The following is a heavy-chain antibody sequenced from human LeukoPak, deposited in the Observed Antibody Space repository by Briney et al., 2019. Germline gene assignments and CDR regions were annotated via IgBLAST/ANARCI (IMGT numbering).Heavy chain of an antibody. CDR1: GFTFDDYA. V-gene: IGHV3-43*02. D-gene: IGHD2-15*01. CDR3: AKDGCSGGSCDHWFDP. J-gene: IGHJ5*02. Sequence: GGSLRLSCAASGFTFDDYAMHWVRQAPGKGLEWVSLISGDGGSTYYADSVKGRFTISRDNSKNSLYLQMNSLRTEDTALYYCAKDGCSGGSCDHWFDPWGQGTLVTVSS. CDR2: ISGDGGST.